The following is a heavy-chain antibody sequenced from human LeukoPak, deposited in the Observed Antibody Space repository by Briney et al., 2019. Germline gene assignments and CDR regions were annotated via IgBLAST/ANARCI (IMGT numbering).Heavy chain of an antibody. V-gene: IGHV3-23*01. CDR1: GFTFRSYA. CDR3: AQGNSYYDFLLSV. Sequence: PGGSPSLSCEASGFTFRSYAMTWVRQAPGKGLVWVSAISGSGAKTYYADSVKGRFTISRDNSRNTLYLQMNSLRVEDTAVYYCAQGNSYYDFLLSVWGQGTMVTVSS. CDR2: ISGSGAKT. D-gene: IGHD3-3*01. J-gene: IGHJ3*01.